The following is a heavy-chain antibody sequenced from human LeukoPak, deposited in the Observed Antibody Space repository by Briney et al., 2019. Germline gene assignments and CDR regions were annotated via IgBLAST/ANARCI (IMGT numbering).Heavy chain of an antibody. Sequence: ASVKVSCRASGYTFTSYYMHWVRQAPGQGLEWMGIIDPSGGSTRYAQKFQGRVTMTRDTSTRTVYMELSSLRSEDTAVYYCARMVYCSSISCSYYYYYMDVWGKGTTVTASS. CDR1: GYTFTSYY. CDR2: IDPSGGST. CDR3: ARMVYCSSISCSYYYYYMDV. V-gene: IGHV1-46*01. J-gene: IGHJ6*03. D-gene: IGHD2-2*01.